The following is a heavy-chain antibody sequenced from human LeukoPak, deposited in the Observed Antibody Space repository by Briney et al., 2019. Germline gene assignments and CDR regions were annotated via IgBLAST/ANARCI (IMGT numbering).Heavy chain of an antibody. J-gene: IGHJ6*02. CDR1: GGSISSYY. D-gene: IGHD6-13*01. CDR2: IYTSGST. CDR3: ARGIAAAGTSRYKNYYYYGMNV. Sequence: SETLFLTCTVSGGSISSYYWSWIRQPAGKGLEWIGRIYTSGSTNYNPSLKSRVTMSVDTSKNQFSLKLSSVTAADTAVYYCARGIAAAGTSRYKNYYYYGMNVWGQGTTVTVSS. V-gene: IGHV4-4*07.